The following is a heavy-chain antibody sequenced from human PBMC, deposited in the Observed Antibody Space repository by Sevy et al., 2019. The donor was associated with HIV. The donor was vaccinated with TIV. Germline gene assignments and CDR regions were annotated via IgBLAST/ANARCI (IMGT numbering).Heavy chain of an antibody. J-gene: IGHJ6*02. CDR3: ARDRNNYDSSGYPKGTDV. V-gene: IGHV1-18*01. CDR1: GYTFTIYG. D-gene: IGHD3-22*01. CDR2: ISAYNGNI. Sequence: ASVKVSCKASGYTFTIYGITWVRQAPGQGLEWMGWISAYNGNINYAQNLQGRVTMTTDTSTSTAYMELRSLRSDDTAVYYCARDRNNYDSSGYPKGTDVWGQGTTVTVSS.